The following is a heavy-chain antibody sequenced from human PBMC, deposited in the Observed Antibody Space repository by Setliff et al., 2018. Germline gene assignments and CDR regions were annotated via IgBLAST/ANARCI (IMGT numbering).Heavy chain of an antibody. Sequence: SETLSLTCSVSGDSINPYYWTWIRQPPGKGLEWIGFIYYSGATTYNPSLKSRVTISVDTSKNQFSLSLTSVTAADTAMYFCARHRTIPVTTTNYYYHMDVWGKGTTVTVSS. CDR3: ARHRTIPVTTTNYYYHMDV. CDR1: GDSINPYY. CDR2: IYYSGAT. V-gene: IGHV4-59*08. D-gene: IGHD4-17*01. J-gene: IGHJ6*04.